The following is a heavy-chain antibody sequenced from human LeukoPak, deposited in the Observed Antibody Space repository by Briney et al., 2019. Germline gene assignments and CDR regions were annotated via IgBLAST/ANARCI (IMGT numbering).Heavy chain of an antibody. CDR2: ISAYNGNT. CDR3: ARVDTAMVMTEDY. CDR1: GYTFTSDG. D-gene: IGHD5-18*01. Sequence: GASVKVSCKAAGYTFTSDGISWGRQAPGQGLEWMGWISAYNGNTNYAQKLQGRVTMTTDTSTSTAYMELRSLRSDDTAVYYCARVDTAMVMTEDYWGQGTLVTVSS. J-gene: IGHJ4*02. V-gene: IGHV1-18*01.